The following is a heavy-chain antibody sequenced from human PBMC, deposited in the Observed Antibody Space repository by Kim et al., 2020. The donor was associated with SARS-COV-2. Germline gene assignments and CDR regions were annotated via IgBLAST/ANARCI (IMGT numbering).Heavy chain of an antibody. CDR1: GYSFTSYW. CDR3: ARLGIAAAGSVNGMDV. D-gene: IGHD6-13*01. CDR2: IYPGDSDT. Sequence: GESLKISCKGSGYSFTSYWIGWVRQMPGKGLEWMGIIYPGDSDTRYSPSFQGQVTISADKSISTAYLQWSSLKASDTAMYYCARLGIAAAGSVNGMDVWGQGTPVTVSS. V-gene: IGHV5-51*01. J-gene: IGHJ6*02.